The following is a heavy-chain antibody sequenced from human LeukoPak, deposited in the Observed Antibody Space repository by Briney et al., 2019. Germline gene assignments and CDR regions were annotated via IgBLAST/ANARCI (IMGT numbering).Heavy chain of an antibody. CDR1: GGTFSNYA. J-gene: IGHJ5*02. D-gene: IGHD2-2*01. Sequence: ASVKVSCKASGGTFSNYAISWVRQAPGQGLERMGGIIPIFGTANYAQKFQGRVTITADESTSTAYMELSSLRSEDTAVYYCAREAGSSTSPWGQGTLVTVSS. CDR3: AREAGSSTSP. V-gene: IGHV1-69*13. CDR2: IIPIFGTA.